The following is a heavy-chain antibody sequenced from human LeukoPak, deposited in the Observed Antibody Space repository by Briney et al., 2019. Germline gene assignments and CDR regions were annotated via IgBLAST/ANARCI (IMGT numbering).Heavy chain of an antibody. Sequence: PGGSLRLSCAASGFTFDDYMMHWVRQAPGKGLEWVSLISWDGSDTYYADSVRGRLTISRDNSKDSLYLQMNSLRTDDTALYYCAKDSGALEEGYFDSWGQGTLVTVSS. J-gene: IGHJ4*02. CDR1: GFTFDDYM. V-gene: IGHV3-43*01. CDR3: AKDSGALEEGYFDS. CDR2: ISWDGSDT.